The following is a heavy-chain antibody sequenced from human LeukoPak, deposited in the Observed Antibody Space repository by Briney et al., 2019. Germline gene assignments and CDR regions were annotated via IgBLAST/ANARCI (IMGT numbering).Heavy chain of an antibody. V-gene: IGHV4-38-2*02. D-gene: IGHD3-22*01. CDR3: ARSSGYYYDSSGYYLPPDY. CDR1: GYSITSDYY. Sequence: SETLSLTCTVSGYSITSDYYWGWIRQPPGKGLECIGTIYHSGSTYYNPSLKSRVTITVDTSKNQFSLKLSSVTAADTAVYYCARSSGYYYDSSGYYLPPDYWGQGTLVTVSS. CDR2: IYHSGST. J-gene: IGHJ4*02.